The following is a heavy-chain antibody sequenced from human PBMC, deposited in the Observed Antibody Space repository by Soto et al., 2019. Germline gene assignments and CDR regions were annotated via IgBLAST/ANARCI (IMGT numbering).Heavy chain of an antibody. CDR3: ARGSGYFDWLLFDY. V-gene: IGHV4-30-2*01. D-gene: IGHD3-9*01. CDR2: IYHSGST. Sequence: TLSLTCCVSVGSISSGGYSWSWIRQPPGKGLEWIGYIYHSGSTYYNPSLKSRVTISVDRSKNQFSLKLSSVTAADTAVYYCARGSGYFDWLLFDYWGQGTLVTVSS. CDR1: VGSISSGGYS. J-gene: IGHJ4*02.